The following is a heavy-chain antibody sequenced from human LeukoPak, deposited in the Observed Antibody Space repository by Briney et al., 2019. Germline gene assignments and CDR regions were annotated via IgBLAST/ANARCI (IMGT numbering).Heavy chain of an antibody. D-gene: IGHD4-17*01. Sequence: GGSLRLSCEASGFMFTIYSMNWVRQAPGKGLEWVANIKQDGSEKYYVDSVKGRFTISRDNAKNSLYLQMNSLRAEDTAVYYCARGVYGDYELDYWGQGTLVTVSS. CDR3: ARGVYGDYELDY. V-gene: IGHV3-7*01. J-gene: IGHJ4*02. CDR2: IKQDGSEK. CDR1: GFMFTIYS.